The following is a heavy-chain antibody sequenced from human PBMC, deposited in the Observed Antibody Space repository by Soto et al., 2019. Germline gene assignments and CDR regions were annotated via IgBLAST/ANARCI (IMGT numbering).Heavy chain of an antibody. CDR3: ARGLCSGSSCYNYDSSDI. D-gene: IGHD2-15*01. J-gene: IGHJ3*02. CDR2: IYYSGST. V-gene: IGHV4-59*01. Sequence: SETLSLTCTVSGGSISSYYWSWIRQPPGKGLEWIGYIYYSGSTNYNPSLKSRVTISVDTSKNQFSLKLSSVTAADTAVYYCARGLCSGSSCYNYDSSDIWDQGTIVTVSS. CDR1: GGSISSYY.